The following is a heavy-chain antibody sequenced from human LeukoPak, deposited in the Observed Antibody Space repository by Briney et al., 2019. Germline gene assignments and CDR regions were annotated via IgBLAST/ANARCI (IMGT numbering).Heavy chain of an antibody. CDR1: GXSLSSHG. V-gene: IGHV3-33*01. J-gene: IGHJ4*02. D-gene: IGHD2-21*01. Sequence: GGSLRLSCAASGXSLSSHGMHWVRQAPGKGLEWVAVLWYDGRIKYYAESVKGRFTISGDNFKNTLYLQMNSLRAEDTAVYYCARDYCGGECYVDYWGQGTLVTVSS. CDR3: ARDYCGGECYVDY. CDR2: LWYDGRIK.